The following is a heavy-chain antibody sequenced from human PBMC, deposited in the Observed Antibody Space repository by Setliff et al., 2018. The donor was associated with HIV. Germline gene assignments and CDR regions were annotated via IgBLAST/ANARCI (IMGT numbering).Heavy chain of an antibody. CDR2: ISPNFGHT. Sequence: GASVKVSCKASGYTFTTYGISWVRQAPGHGLEWMGWISPNFGHTNYAQNFLGRVTRTIDTSTSRAYMELRSLRSDDTAMYFCARLGSGWSDSYYYAMDIWGQGTTVTVSS. V-gene: IGHV1-18*01. J-gene: IGHJ6*02. D-gene: IGHD6-19*01. CDR1: GYTFTTYG. CDR3: ARLGSGWSDSYYYAMDI.